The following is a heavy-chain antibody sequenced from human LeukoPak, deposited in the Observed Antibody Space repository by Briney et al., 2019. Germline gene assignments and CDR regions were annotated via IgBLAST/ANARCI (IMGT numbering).Heavy chain of an antibody. Sequence: SVKVSCKASGGTFSSYAISWVRQAPGQGLEWMGRIIPILGIANYAQKFQGRVTMTRDTSISTAYMELSRLRSDDTAVYYCAREQVGATLDYWGQGTLVTVSS. CDR3: AREQVGATLDY. CDR1: GGTFSSYA. CDR2: IIPILGIA. D-gene: IGHD1-26*01. J-gene: IGHJ4*02. V-gene: IGHV1-69*04.